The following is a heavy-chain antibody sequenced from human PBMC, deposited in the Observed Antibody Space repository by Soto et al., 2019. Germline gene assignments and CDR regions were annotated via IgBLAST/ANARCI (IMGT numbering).Heavy chain of an antibody. J-gene: IGHJ6*02. CDR2: ISGSGGSI. CDR3: VKGYWKGDV. D-gene: IGHD1-1*01. CDR1: GFLFSSYS. Sequence: SLRLYCAASGFLFSSYSISLVRQAPGKGLEWVSAISGSGGSIHYADSVKGRFTISRDNSKNTLYLQMNSLRDEDTAVYHCVKGYWKGDVWGQGTTVTVSS. V-gene: IGHV3-23*01.